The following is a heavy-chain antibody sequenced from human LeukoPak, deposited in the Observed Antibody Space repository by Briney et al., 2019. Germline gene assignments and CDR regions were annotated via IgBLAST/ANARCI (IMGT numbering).Heavy chain of an antibody. CDR3: ATKDYLIRHFAY. CDR2: IYHSGST. V-gene: IGHV4-4*02. Sequence: SGTLSLTCAVSGGSISSSTWWSWVRQPPGKGLVWIGEIYHSGSTNYNPSLKSRVTISVDKSKNQFSLKMSYVTAADTAVYHCATKDYLIRHFAYWGQGTLVTVSS. CDR1: GGSISSSTW. D-gene: IGHD3-16*01. J-gene: IGHJ4*02.